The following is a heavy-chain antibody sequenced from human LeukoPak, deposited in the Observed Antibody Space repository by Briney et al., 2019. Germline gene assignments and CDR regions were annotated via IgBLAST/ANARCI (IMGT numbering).Heavy chain of an antibody. J-gene: IGHJ4*02. Sequence: PGGSLRLSCVASGFTFSSSAMSWVRQAPGKGLEWVSALTGNGGATYYADSVKGRFTISRDNSKNTMYLQMNSLRAEGTALYYCAKEAVEYFDYWGQGDLVTVSS. CDR3: AKEAVEYFDY. CDR2: LTGNGGAT. V-gene: IGHV3-23*01. CDR1: GFTFSSSA.